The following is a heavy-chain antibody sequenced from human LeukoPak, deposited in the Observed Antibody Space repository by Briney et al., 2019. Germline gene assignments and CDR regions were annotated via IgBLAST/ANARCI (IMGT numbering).Heavy chain of an antibody. CDR2: IYPGDSDT. V-gene: IGHV5-51*01. J-gene: IGHJ4*02. CDR1: GYSFTNYW. Sequence: GESLKISCKGSGYSFTNYWIAWVRQMPGKGLEWMGIIYPGDSDTRYSPSLQGQVAISVDKSISTAYLQWSSLKASDTAMYYCARHVATGEFEYWGQGTLVTVSS. CDR3: ARHVATGEFEY. D-gene: IGHD7-27*01.